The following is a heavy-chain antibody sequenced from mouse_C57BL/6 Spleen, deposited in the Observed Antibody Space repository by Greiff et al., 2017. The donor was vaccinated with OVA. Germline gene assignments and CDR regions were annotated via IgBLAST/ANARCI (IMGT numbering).Heavy chain of an antibody. J-gene: IGHJ1*03. CDR3: ARVYYYGSEYFDV. D-gene: IGHD1-1*01. Sequence: VQLQQSGPGLVKPSQSLSLTCSVTGYSITSGYYWNWIRQFPGNKLEWMGYISYDGSNNYNPSLKNRISITRDTSKNQFFLKLNSVTTEDTATYYCARVYYYGSEYFDVWGTGTTVTVSS. V-gene: IGHV3-6*01. CDR2: ISYDGSN. CDR1: GYSITSGYY.